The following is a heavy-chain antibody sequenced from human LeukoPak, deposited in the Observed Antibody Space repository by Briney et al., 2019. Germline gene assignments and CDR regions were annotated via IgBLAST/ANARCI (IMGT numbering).Heavy chain of an antibody. V-gene: IGHV4-39*07. CDR2: IYYTGPT. J-gene: IGHJ4*02. Sequence: PSETLSLTCTVSGVSISTSRYYWGWIRQPPGKGLEWIGNIYYTGPTYYNASLESRVTISLDTSKNQFFLKLNSVTAADTAVYYCARAIFSYRGFDYWGQGTLVTVSS. CDR1: GVSISTSRYY. D-gene: IGHD3-9*01. CDR3: ARAIFSYRGFDY.